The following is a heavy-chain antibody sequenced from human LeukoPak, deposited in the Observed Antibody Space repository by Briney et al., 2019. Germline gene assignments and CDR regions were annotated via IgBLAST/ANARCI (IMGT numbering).Heavy chain of an antibody. CDR3: AVSFGPYYYYGMDV. Sequence: SVKVSCKASGGTFGSYAISWVRQAPGQGLEWMGRIIPILGIANYAQKFQGRVTITADKSTSTAYMELSSLRSEDTAVYYCAVSFGPYYYYGMDVWGQGTTVTVSS. J-gene: IGHJ6*02. D-gene: IGHD3/OR15-3a*01. CDR1: GGTFGSYA. CDR2: IIPILGIA. V-gene: IGHV1-69*04.